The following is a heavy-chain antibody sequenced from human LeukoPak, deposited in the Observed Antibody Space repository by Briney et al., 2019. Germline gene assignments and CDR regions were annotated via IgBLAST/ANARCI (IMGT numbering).Heavy chain of an antibody. D-gene: IGHD4-23*01. J-gene: IGHJ4*02. CDR1: GCIFTSYY. CDR2: INPSGGST. CDR3: ARGNGGF. V-gene: IGHV1-46*01. Sequence: ASVKVSCKASGCIFTSYYMHGVRQAPGQGFEWMGVINPSGGSTSYAQKFQGRVTMTRDTSTSTVYMELSGLRSEDTAVYYCARGNGGFWGQGTLVTVSS.